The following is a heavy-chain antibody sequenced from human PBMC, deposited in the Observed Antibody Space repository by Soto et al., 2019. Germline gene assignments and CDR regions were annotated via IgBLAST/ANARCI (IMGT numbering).Heavy chain of an antibody. V-gene: IGHV3-53*01. CDR3: ARGRVTDIGRYDAFDI. Sequence: GGSLRLSCAASGFTVSSNYMSWVRQAPGKGLEWVSVIYSGGSTYYADSVKGRFTISRDNSKNTLYLQMNSLRAEDTAVYYCARGRVTDIGRYDAFDIWGQGTMVTVSS. CDR2: IYSGGST. J-gene: IGHJ3*02. CDR1: GFTVSSNY. D-gene: IGHD2-21*02.